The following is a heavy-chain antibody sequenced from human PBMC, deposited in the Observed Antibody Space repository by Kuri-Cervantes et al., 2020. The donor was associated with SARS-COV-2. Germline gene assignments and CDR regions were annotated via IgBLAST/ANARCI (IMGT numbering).Heavy chain of an antibody. V-gene: IGHV3-48*02. D-gene: IGHD3-22*01. Sequence: GESLKISCAASGFTFSSYSMNWVRQAPGKGLEWVSYISSSSSTIYYADSVKGRFTISRDNAKNSLYLQMNSLRDEDTAVYYCARGSNYYDSSGYYSWGQGTLVPGAS. J-gene: IGHJ4*02. CDR3: ARGSNYYDSSGYYS. CDR2: ISSSSSTI. CDR1: GFTFSSYS.